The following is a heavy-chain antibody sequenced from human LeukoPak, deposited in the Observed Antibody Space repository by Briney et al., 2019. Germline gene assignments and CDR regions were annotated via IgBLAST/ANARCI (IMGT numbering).Heavy chain of an antibody. D-gene: IGHD2-21*02. CDR2: IHSGGST. J-gene: IGHJ4*02. V-gene: IGHV3-53*01. CDR3: ARGGVTAMFDY. CDR1: GFTVSSNY. Sequence: GGSLRLSCAASGFTVSSNYMSWVRQAPGKGLEWVSVIHSGGSTYYADSVKGRFTISRDNSKNTLYLQMNSLRAEDTAVYYCARGGVTAMFDYWGQGTLVTVSS.